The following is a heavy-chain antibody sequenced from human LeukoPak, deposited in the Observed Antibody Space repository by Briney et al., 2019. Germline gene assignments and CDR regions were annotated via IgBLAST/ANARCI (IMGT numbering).Heavy chain of an antibody. CDR3: ARGRRGYDSSGYYAVYYGMDV. V-gene: IGHV4-30-2*01. CDR1: GGSISSGGYS. D-gene: IGHD3-22*01. Sequence: SETLSLTCAVSGGSISSGGYSWSWIRQPPGKGLEWIGYIYHSGSTNYNPSLKSRVTISVDTSKNQFSLKLSSVTAADTAVYYCARGRRGYDSSGYYAVYYGMDVWGQGTTVTVSS. J-gene: IGHJ6*02. CDR2: IYHSGST.